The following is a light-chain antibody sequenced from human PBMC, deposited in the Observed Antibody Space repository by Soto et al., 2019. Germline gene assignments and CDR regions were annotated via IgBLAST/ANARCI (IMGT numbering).Light chain of an antibody. Sequence: EIVLTQSPGTLSLSPGERATLSFRASQSVSSYLAWYQQKPGQAPRLLIYDASNRATGIPARFSGSGSGTDFTLTINSLEPEDSAVYYCQQRSNWPSITFGQGTRLEIK. J-gene: IGKJ5*01. CDR2: DAS. V-gene: IGKV3-11*01. CDR1: QSVSSY. CDR3: QQRSNWPSIT.